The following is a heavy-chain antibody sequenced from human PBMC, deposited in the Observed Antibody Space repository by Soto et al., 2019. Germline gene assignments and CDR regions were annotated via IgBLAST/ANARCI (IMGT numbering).Heavy chain of an antibody. CDR3: AREFTLTTFDY. V-gene: IGHV3-30-3*01. D-gene: IGHD4-17*01. Sequence: QVQLVESGGGVVQPGRSLRLSCAASGFTFSSYLMHWVRQAPGKGLEWVAVISYDGSNKYYADSVKGRFTISRDNSKNTLYLQMNSLRVEDPAVYYCAREFTLTTFDYWGQGTLVTVSS. CDR1: GFTFSSYL. CDR2: ISYDGSNK. J-gene: IGHJ4*02.